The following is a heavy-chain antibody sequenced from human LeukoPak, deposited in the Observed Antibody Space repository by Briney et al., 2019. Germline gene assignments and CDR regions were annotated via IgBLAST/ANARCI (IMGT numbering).Heavy chain of an antibody. CDR1: GYTFTSYG. CDR3: ARDSYYYDSSLYYYGMDV. V-gene: IGHV1-18*01. CDR2: ISAYNGNT. Sequence: GASVKVSCKASGYTFTSYGLSWVRQAPGQGLEWMGWISAYNGNTNYAQKLQGRVTMTTDTSTSTAYMELRSLRSDDTAVYYCARDSYYYDSSLYYYGMDVWGQGTTVTVSS. J-gene: IGHJ6*02. D-gene: IGHD3-22*01.